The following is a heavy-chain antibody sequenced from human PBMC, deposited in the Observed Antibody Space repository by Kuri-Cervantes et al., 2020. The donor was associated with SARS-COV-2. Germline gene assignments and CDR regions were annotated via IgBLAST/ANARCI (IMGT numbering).Heavy chain of an antibody. D-gene: IGHD4-23*01. CDR3: ARAGVVTFSVYYGMDV. V-gene: IGHV4-61*02. CDR2: IYTSGST. Sequence: SETLSLTCTVSGGSISSGSYYWSWIRQPAGKGLEWIGRIYTSGSTNYNPSLKSRVTISVDTSKNQFSLKLSSVTAADTAVYYCARAGVVTFSVYYGMDVWGQGTTVTVSS. CDR1: GGSISSGSYY. J-gene: IGHJ6*02.